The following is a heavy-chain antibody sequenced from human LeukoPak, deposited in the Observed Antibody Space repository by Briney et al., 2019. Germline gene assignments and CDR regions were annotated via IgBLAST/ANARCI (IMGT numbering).Heavy chain of an antibody. V-gene: IGHV4-34*01. Sequence: PETLSLTCAVYGGSFSGYYWSWIRQPPGKGLEWIGEINHSGSTNYNPSLKSRVTISVDTSKNQFSLKLSSVTAADTAVYYCARGGDIVVVPAINRNGWFDPWGQGTLVTVSS. CDR3: ARGGDIVVVPAINRNGWFDP. J-gene: IGHJ5*02. CDR2: INHSGST. CDR1: GGSFSGYY. D-gene: IGHD2-2*01.